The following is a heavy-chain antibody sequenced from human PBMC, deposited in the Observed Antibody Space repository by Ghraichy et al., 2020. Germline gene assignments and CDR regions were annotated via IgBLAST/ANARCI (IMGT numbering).Heavy chain of an antibody. CDR3: AKETGSRGNGVAFDI. CDR1: GFTFSSYA. Sequence: EGSLRLSCAASGFTFSSYAMSWVRQAPGKGLEWVSAISGSGDTTYSADSVKGRFTISRGNSDNTLYLQMSSLRAEDTAVYYCAKETGSRGNGVAFDIWGQGTMVTVSS. V-gene: IGHV3-23*01. J-gene: IGHJ3*02. CDR2: ISGSGDTT. D-gene: IGHD2-8*01.